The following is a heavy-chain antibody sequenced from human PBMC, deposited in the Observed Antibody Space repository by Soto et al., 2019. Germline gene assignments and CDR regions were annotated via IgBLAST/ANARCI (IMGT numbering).Heavy chain of an antibody. J-gene: IGHJ4*02. CDR2: MEPSTGRT. V-gene: IGHV1-8*01. CDR3: ARGVSAGVDY. CDR1: GYSFTSLD. D-gene: IGHD1-26*01. Sequence: QVPLVQSGAEVREPGASVKVSCKASGYSFTSLDINWVRQTAGQGLEWMGWMEPSTGRTGYAQKFQGRVNMTRDTSINTAYMELTTLTSDDTAFYYCARGVSAGVDYWGQGTLVTVSS.